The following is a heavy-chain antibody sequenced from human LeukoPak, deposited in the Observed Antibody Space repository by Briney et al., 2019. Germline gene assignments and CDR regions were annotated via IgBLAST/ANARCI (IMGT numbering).Heavy chain of an antibody. J-gene: IGHJ4*02. CDR1: GFTFSSYA. D-gene: IGHD6-13*01. CDR3: ARGIAAAVESY. Sequence: GRSLRLSCAASGFTFSSYAMHWVRQAPGKGLEWVAVISYDGSNKYYADSVKGRFTISRDNAKNSLYLQMNSLRAEDTAVYYCARGIAAAVESYWGQGTLVTVSS. CDR2: ISYDGSNK. V-gene: IGHV3-30-3*01.